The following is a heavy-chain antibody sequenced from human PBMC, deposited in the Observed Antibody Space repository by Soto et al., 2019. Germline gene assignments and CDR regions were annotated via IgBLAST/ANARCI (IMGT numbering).Heavy chain of an antibody. D-gene: IGHD3-22*01. Sequence: QPGGSLRLSCADSGFTFSTYGMHWVRQAPGKGLEWVAVISYDGSDKYYADSVKGRFTISRDNSKNTLYLQMNSLRAEDTAVYYCAKDIEYYDSSGLDYWGQGTLVTVSS. CDR3: AKDIEYYDSSGLDY. CDR2: ISYDGSDK. V-gene: IGHV3-30*18. CDR1: GFTFSTYG. J-gene: IGHJ4*02.